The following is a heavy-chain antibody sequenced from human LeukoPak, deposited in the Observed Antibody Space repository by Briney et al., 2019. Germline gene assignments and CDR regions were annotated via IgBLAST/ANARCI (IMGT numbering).Heavy chain of an antibody. D-gene: IGHD1-20*01. CDR1: GGSISSYY. V-gene: IGHV4-59*12. CDR2: IYYSGST. CDR3: AGRRITGTTYYFDY. J-gene: IGHJ4*02. Sequence: PSETLSLTCTVSGGSISSYYWSWIRQPPGKGLEWIGYIYYSGSTNYNPSLKSRVTMSVDTSKNQFSLKLSSVTAADTAVYYCAGRRITGTTYYFDYWGQGTLVTVSS.